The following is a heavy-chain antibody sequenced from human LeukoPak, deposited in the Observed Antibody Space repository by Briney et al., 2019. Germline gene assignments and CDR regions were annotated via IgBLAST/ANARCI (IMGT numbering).Heavy chain of an antibody. CDR3: AREGAGEGAFDI. CDR2: IWYDGSNK. J-gene: IGHJ3*02. D-gene: IGHD3-16*01. CDR1: GFTFSSYG. Sequence: GGSLRLSCAASGFTFSSYGMHWVRQAPGKGLEWVAVIWYDGSNKYYADSVKGRFTISRDNSKNTLYLQMNSLRAEDTAVYYCAREGAGEGAFDIWGQGTMVTVSS. V-gene: IGHV3-33*01.